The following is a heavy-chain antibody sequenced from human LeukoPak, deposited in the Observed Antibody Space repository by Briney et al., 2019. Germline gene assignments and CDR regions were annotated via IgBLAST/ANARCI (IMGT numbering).Heavy chain of an antibody. CDR1: GIPFSDFY. CDR3: ARDSRGSSWFFDY. V-gene: IGHV3-11*06. Sequence: GGSLRLSCVVSGIPFSDFYMNWIRHSPGKGLEWISYISSSSSYTDYAESVKGRFTISRDNAKSALYLQMNSLRVEDTAVYYCARDSRGSSWFFDYWGQGALVTVSS. CDR2: ISSSSSYT. D-gene: IGHD6-13*01. J-gene: IGHJ4*02.